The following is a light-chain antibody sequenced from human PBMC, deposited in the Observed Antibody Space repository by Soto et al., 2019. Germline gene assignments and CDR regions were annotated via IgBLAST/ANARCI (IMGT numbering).Light chain of an antibody. Sequence: QSVLTQPASVSGSPGQSITISCTGTSSDVGGYNYVSWYQQHPGKAPKLMIYDVSNRPSGVSKRFSGSKSGNPASLTISGLQAEDEGNYYCSSYTRSSTLGVFGTGTKLTVL. J-gene: IGLJ1*01. CDR2: DVS. CDR3: SSYTRSSTLGV. V-gene: IGLV2-14*01. CDR1: SSDVGGYNY.